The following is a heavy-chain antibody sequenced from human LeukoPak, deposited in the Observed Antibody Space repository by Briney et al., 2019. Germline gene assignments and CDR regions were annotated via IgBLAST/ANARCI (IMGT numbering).Heavy chain of an antibody. J-gene: IGHJ6*02. Sequence: GGSLRLSCEASGISFSTYGKGLECVSAIGGRGGDSYYAASVKGHFTISRDNSKNTLYLQMNSLRVEDTAVYYCAKVSGRILIWPQPFGDGMDVWGQGTTVTVSS. CDR3: AKVSGRILIWPQPFGDGMDV. V-gene: IGHV3-23*01. D-gene: IGHD3-10*01. CDR1: GISFSTYG. CDR2: IGGRGGDS.